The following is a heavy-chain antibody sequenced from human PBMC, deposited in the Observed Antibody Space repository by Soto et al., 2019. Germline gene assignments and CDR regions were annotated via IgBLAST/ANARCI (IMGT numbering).Heavy chain of an antibody. D-gene: IGHD3-16*01. J-gene: IGHJ4*02. V-gene: IGHV4-34*01. Sequence: PSETLSLTCAVYGGSFSGYYWSWIRQPPGKWLEWIGEINHSGSTNYNPSLKSRVTISVDTSKNQFSLKLSSVTAADTAVYYCARYQPFPGGRPLDYWGQGXLVTVYS. CDR3: ARYQPFPGGRPLDY. CDR1: GGSFSGYY. CDR2: INHSGST.